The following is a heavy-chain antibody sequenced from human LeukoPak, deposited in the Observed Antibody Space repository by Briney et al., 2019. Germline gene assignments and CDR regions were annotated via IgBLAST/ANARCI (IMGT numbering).Heavy chain of an antibody. J-gene: IGHJ4*02. CDR2: IYSGGST. D-gene: IGHD1-26*01. V-gene: IGHV3-66*01. Sequence: GGSLRLSCAASEFSVGSNYMTWVRQAPGKGLEWVSLIYSGGSTYYADSVKGRFTISRDNSKNTLYLQMNSLKNEDTAVYYCVTEVSGSFPTWGQGTLVTVSS. CDR3: VTEVSGSFPT. CDR1: EFSVGSNY.